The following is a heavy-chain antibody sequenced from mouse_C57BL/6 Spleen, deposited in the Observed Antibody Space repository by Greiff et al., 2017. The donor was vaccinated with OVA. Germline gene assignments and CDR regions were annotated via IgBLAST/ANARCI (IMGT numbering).Heavy chain of an antibody. CDR3: ARTPYYYGSSYEAY. Sequence: VQLQESGAELVKPGASVKISCKASGYAFSSYWMNWVKQRPGKGLEWIGQIYPGDGDTNYNGKFKGKATLTADKSSSTAYMQLSSLTSEDSAVYFCARTPYYYGSSYEAYWGQGTLVTVSA. J-gene: IGHJ3*01. CDR1: GYAFSSYW. CDR2: IYPGDGDT. V-gene: IGHV1-80*01. D-gene: IGHD1-1*01.